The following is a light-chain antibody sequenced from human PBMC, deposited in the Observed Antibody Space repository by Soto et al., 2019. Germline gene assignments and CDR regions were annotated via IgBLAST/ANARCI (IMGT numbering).Light chain of an antibody. V-gene: IGKV4-1*01. CDR2: WAS. CDR1: QAILYSANNRNY. Sequence: DIVLTQSPDSLAVSLGERATIHCKSSQAILYSANNRNYLAWYQQKPGQPPKLLVYWASPRESGVPDRFSGSGSGTDFTLTISSLQAEDVAVYYCQQYYSTPWTFGQGTRVEI. J-gene: IGKJ1*01. CDR3: QQYYSTPWT.